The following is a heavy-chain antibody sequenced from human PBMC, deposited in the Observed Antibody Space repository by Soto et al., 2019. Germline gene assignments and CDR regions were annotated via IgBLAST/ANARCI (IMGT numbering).Heavy chain of an antibody. V-gene: IGHV3-23*01. Sequence: EVQLLESGGGLVQPGGSLRLSCTTSGFVFGTYPMAWVRQAPGKGLVWVSSISATGDNTYYADSVKGRCTISRDNSKQTVFLQMNSLGAEDSGTYYCAKRSGSWYFFDHWGQGTLVAVSS. J-gene: IGHJ4*02. CDR1: GFVFGTYP. CDR2: ISATGDNT. D-gene: IGHD6-13*01. CDR3: AKRSGSWYFFDH.